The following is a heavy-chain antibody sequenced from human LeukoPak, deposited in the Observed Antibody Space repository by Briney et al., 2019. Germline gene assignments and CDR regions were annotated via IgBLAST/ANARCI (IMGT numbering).Heavy chain of an antibody. CDR3: AKETSGIAAAGPFQH. J-gene: IGHJ1*01. CDR2: ISGSGGST. V-gene: IGHV3-23*01. D-gene: IGHD6-13*01. CDR1: GFTFNSYA. Sequence: GGSLRLSCAASGFTFNSYAMIWVRQAPGKGLEWVSGISGSGGSTYYADSVKGRFTISRDNSKNTLYLQMNSLRAEDTGVYYCAKETSGIAAAGPFQHWGQGTLVTASS.